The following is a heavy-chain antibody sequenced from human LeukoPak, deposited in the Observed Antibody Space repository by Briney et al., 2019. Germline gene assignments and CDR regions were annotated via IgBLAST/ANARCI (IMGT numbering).Heavy chain of an antibody. D-gene: IGHD3-22*01. Sequence: SETLSLTCTVSGGSISSYYWSWIRQPPGKGLEWIGYIYYSGSTNYNPSLKSRVTISVDTSKNQFSLKLSSVTAADTAVYYCARESRDSSGYYVDYWGQGTLVTVSS. CDR2: IYYSGST. CDR1: GGSISSYY. CDR3: ARESRDSSGYYVDY. J-gene: IGHJ4*02. V-gene: IGHV4-59*01.